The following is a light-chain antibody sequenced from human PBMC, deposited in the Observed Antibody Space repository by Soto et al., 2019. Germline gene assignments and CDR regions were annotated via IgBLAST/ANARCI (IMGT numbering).Light chain of an antibody. J-gene: IGKJ5*01. CDR1: QSLLHNNGYNY. CDR2: LGS. V-gene: IGKV2-28*01. CDR3: LQDYIYPYT. Sequence: DIVMTQSPLSLPVTPGEPASISCRSSQSLLHNNGYNYLDWYLQKPGQSPQLLIYLGSTRASGVPDRFSGSGSGTDFTLTISSLQPEDFAIYYCLQDYIYPYTFGQGTRLEIK.